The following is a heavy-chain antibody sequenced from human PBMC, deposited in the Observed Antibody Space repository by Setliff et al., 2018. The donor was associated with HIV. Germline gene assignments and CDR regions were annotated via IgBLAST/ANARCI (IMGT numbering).Heavy chain of an antibody. V-gene: IGHV3-73*01. D-gene: IGHD2-15*01. CDR3: AKIDPVVVALSFGTTRPNL. Sequence: GGSLRLSCATSGFSFGASAFHWVRQASGKGLEWVGRISSSINKYATTYDESVRGRFTISRDDSKNTLYLQRNSLRAEDTAVYYCAKIDPVVVALSFGTTRPNLRGQGTLVTVSS. CDR2: ISSSINKYAT. CDR1: GFSFGASA. J-gene: IGHJ4*02.